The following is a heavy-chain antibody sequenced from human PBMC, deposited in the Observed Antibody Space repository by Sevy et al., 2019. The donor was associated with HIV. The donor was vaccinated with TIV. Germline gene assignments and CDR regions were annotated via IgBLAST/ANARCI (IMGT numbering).Heavy chain of an antibody. D-gene: IGHD3-16*02. CDR3: AREGSRYDYIWGSYRKGDWFDP. J-gene: IGHJ5*02. CDR2: IQQDGSEK. CDR1: GFTFSSYW. Sequence: GGSLRLSCAASGFTFSSYWMSWVRQAPGKGLEWVANIQQDGSEKYYVDSVKGRFTISRDNAKNSLYLQMNSLRAEDTAVYYCAREGSRYDYIWGSYRKGDWFDPWGQGTLVTVSS. V-gene: IGHV3-7*03.